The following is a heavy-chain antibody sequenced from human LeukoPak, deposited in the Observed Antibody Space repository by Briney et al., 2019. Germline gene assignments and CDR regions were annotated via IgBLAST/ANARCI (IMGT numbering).Heavy chain of an antibody. CDR2: ISYDGSNK. V-gene: IGHV3-30*04. CDR3: ARDYYGSGSYQDY. Sequence: PGRSLRLSCAASGFTFSSYAMHWVRQAPGKGLEWVAVISYDGSNKYYADSVKGRFTISRDNSKNMLYLQMNSLRAEDTAVYYCARDYYGSGSYQDYWGQGTLVTVSS. J-gene: IGHJ4*02. D-gene: IGHD3-10*01. CDR1: GFTFSSYA.